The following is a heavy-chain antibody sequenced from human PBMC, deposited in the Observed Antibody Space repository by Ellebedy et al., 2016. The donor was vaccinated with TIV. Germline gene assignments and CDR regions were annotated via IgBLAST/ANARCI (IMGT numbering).Heavy chain of an antibody. CDR1: GGSINSFDSY. J-gene: IGHJ4*02. D-gene: IGHD5/OR15-5a*01. CDR2: IYYNGNT. Sequence: SETLSLTCTVSGGSINSFDSYWSWIRQPPGKGLEWLGHIYYNGNTFDNLSLKSRLSISVDTSKNTFSLKLRSVTAADTAVYYCARVSVGIYDPNFDLWGQGTLVTVSS. CDR3: ARVSVGIYDPNFDL. V-gene: IGHV4-30-4*01.